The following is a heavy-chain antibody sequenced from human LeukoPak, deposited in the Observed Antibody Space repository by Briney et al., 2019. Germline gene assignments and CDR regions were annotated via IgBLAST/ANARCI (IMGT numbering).Heavy chain of an antibody. J-gene: IGHJ4*02. CDR3: ARGYCRGGSCYLDYFDY. D-gene: IGHD2-15*01. CDR2: ISYDGSNK. V-gene: IGHV3-30-3*01. Sequence: PGGSLRLSCAASGFTFSSYAMHWVRQAPGKGLEWVAVISYDGSNKYYADSVKGRFTISRDNSKNTLYLQMNSLRAEDTAVYYCARGYCRGGSCYLDYFDYWGQGTLVTVSS. CDR1: GFTFSSYA.